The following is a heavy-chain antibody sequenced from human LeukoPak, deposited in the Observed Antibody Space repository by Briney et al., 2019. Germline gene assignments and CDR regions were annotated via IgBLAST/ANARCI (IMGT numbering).Heavy chain of an antibody. V-gene: IGHV4-59*01. J-gene: IGHJ6*03. CDR2: INYSGIT. D-gene: IGHD2-15*01. CDR3: ARDVDDDYYLDV. CDR1: GGSISNYY. Sequence: SETLSLTCTVSGGSISNYYGSWIRQSPGKGLEWMGYINYSGITTYNPSLKSRVTISVDTSKNQFSLRLTSVTAADTAVYYCARDVDDDYYLDVWGKGTTVTVSS.